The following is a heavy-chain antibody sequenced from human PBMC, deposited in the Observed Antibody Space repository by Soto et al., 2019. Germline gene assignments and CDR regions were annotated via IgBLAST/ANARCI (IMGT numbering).Heavy chain of an antibody. CDR1: GYTFTSYA. V-gene: IGHV1-3*01. CDR3: ARDPRLAHDYFQH. CDR2: INAGNGNT. D-gene: IGHD6-19*01. J-gene: IGHJ1*01. Sequence: ASVKVSCKASGYTFTSYAMHWVRQAPGQRLEWMGWINAGNGNTKYSQKFQGRVTITRDTSASTAYMELSSLRSEDTAVYYCARDPRLAHDYFQHWGQGTLVTVSS.